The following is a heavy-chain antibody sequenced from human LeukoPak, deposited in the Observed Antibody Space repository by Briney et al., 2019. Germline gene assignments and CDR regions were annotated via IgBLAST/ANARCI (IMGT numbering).Heavy chain of an antibody. Sequence: GGSPRLSCAVSGFTFRSYSMNWVRQAPGKGLEWVSSISSSSSYIYYADSVKGRFTISRDNAKNSLYLQMNSLRAEDTAVYYCALGELLRPFDYWGQGTLVTVSS. D-gene: IGHD1-26*01. V-gene: IGHV3-21*01. J-gene: IGHJ4*02. CDR3: ALGELLRPFDY. CDR1: GFTFRSYS. CDR2: ISSSSSYI.